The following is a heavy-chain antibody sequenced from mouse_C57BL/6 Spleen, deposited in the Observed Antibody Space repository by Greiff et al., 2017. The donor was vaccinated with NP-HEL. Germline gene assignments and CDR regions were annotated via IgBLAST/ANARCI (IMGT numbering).Heavy chain of an antibody. D-gene: IGHD1-1*01. J-gene: IGHJ4*01. CDR3: GRETTVVAHYYAMDY. CDR1: GYAFSSYW. V-gene: IGHV1-80*01. Sequence: VQLQESGAELVKPGASVKISCKASGYAFSSYWMNWVKQRPGKGLEWIGQIYPGDGDTNYNGKFKGKATLTADKSSSTAYMQLSSLTSEDSAVYVCGRETTVVAHYYAMDYWGQGTAVTVSS. CDR2: IYPGDGDT.